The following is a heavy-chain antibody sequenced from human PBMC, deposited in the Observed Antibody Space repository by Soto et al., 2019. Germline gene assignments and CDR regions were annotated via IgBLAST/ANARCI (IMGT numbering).Heavy chain of an antibody. V-gene: IGHV3-30*18. CDR3: AKGLSVIQDWLIDAH. CDR2: ISYDGSKK. D-gene: IGHD3-9*01. CDR1: GFTLSSYG. J-gene: IGHJ4*02. Sequence: QVQLVESGGGVVQPGRSLRLSCAVSGFTLSSYGIHWVRQAPGKGLEWVALISYDGSKKYYADSVKGRFTISRDNSKNILYLQMDSLRAEDTAVYYCAKGLSVIQDWLIDAHWGQGTQVTVSS.